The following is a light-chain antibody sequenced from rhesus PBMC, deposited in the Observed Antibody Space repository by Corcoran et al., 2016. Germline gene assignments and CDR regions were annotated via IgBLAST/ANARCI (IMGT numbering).Light chain of an antibody. CDR1: QGISNY. CDR2: YAS. V-gene: IGKV1S14*01. J-gene: IGKJ1*01. Sequence: DIQMAQSPSSLSASVGDTVTITCRASQGISNYLVWYQQTPGKAPTPLINYASTLEDGVPSRFSGSGSGTDFTLTISSLQPEDCAIDSCQQHYSFPPTVGRGTEVEIK. CDR3: QQHYSFPPT.